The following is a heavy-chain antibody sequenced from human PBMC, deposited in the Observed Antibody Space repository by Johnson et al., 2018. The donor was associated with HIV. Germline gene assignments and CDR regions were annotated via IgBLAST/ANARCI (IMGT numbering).Heavy chain of an antibody. CDR3: ARDLVGVVAAAGPVGDASDI. CDR2: ISFDGSNK. D-gene: IGHD6-13*01. V-gene: IGHV3-30*04. CDR1: GFTFSSYA. J-gene: IGHJ3*02. Sequence: VQLVESGGGVVQPGRSLRLSCAASGFTFSSYAMHWVRQAPGKGLEWVAVISFDGSNKYYADSVKGRFTISRDNSKNTLYLQMSSLRVEDTAVYYCARDLVGVVAAAGPVGDASDIWGQGTMVTVSS.